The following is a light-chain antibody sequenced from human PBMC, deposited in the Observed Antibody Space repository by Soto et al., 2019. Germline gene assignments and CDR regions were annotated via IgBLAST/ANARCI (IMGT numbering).Light chain of an antibody. CDR3: QQYGSSPAWT. Sequence: EIVLTQSPGTLSLSPGERATLSFMASQSVSSSYLAWYQQKPGQAPRLLIYGASSRATGIPDRFSGSGSGTDFTLTISRLEPEDFAVYYCQQYGSSPAWTFGQGTKVAIK. CDR2: GAS. V-gene: IGKV3-20*01. J-gene: IGKJ1*01. CDR1: QSVSSSY.